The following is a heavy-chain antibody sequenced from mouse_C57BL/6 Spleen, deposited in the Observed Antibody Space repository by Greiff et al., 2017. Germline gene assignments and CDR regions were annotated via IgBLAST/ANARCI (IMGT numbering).Heavy chain of an antibody. V-gene: IGHV1-42*01. Sequence: EVQLQQSGPELVKPGASVKISCKASGYSFTGYYMNWVKQSPEKSLEWIGEINPSTGGTTYNQKFKAKATLTVDKSSSTAYMQLKSLTSEDSAVYYCARAGLRDYWGQGTTLTVSS. CDR2: INPSTGGT. CDR3: ARAGLRDY. CDR1: GYSFTGYY. D-gene: IGHD2-4*01. J-gene: IGHJ2*01.